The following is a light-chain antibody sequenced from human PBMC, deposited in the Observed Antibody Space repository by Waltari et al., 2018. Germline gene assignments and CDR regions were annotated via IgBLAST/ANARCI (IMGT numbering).Light chain of an antibody. CDR1: QSVSDHVNNKNY. Sequence: DIVMTQSPDSLTVSPGERATINCRSSQSVSDHVNNKNYLAWYRQKAGQPPKLLISWASTREFVVPDRFSGSGSGTEFTLTISSLQPEDVAVYYCQQYYNTPPTFGQGTKVEIK. CDR2: WAS. CDR3: QQYYNTPPT. J-gene: IGKJ1*01. V-gene: IGKV4-1*01.